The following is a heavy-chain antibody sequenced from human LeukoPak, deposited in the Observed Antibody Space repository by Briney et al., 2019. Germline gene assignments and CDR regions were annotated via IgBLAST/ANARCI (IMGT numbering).Heavy chain of an antibody. CDR2: IKQDGSEK. CDR1: GFTFSSYW. CDR3: ARYDVTLHAGFDY. Sequence: GGSLRLSCAASGFTFSSYWMSWVRQAPGKGLEWVANIKQDGSEKYYVDSVKGRFTVSRDNAKNFLSLQMNSLRVEDTAVYHCARYDVTLHAGFDYWGQGTLVTVSS. D-gene: IGHD4-23*01. J-gene: IGHJ4*02. V-gene: IGHV3-7*01.